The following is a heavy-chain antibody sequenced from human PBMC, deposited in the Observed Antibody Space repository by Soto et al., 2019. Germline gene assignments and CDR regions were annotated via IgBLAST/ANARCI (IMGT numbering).Heavy chain of an antibody. CDR2: ISAYNGNT. J-gene: IGHJ6*02. Sequence: GASVKVSCKASGYTFTSYGISWVQQAPGQGLEWMGWISAYNGNTNYAQKLQGRVTMTTDTSTSTAYMELRSLRSDDTAVYYCARDGVDTATGYYYGMDVWGQGTTVTVSS. CDR3: ARDGVDTATGYYYGMDV. CDR1: GYTFTSYG. D-gene: IGHD5-18*01. V-gene: IGHV1-18*01.